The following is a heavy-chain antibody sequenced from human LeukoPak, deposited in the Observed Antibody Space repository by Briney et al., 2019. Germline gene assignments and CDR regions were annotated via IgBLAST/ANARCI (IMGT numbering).Heavy chain of an antibody. V-gene: IGHV2-70*11. CDR3: ARMGCGVYPNYFDF. CDR2: IDWDEDK. Sequence: ASGPTLVNPTQTLTLTCTFSGFSLPTSGICVTWIRQPPGKALEWLARIDWDEDKYFDTSLKTRLTISKDTSKNQVVLRMINVDPGDTGTYYCARMGCGVYPNYFDFWGQGILVTVSS. D-gene: IGHD2-8*01. J-gene: IGHJ4*02. CDR1: GFSLPTSGIC.